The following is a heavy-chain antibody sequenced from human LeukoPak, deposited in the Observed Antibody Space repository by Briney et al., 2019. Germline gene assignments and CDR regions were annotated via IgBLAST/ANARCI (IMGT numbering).Heavy chain of an antibody. J-gene: IGHJ4*02. Sequence: GGSLRLSCAASGSTFNDYGMHWVRQAPGKGLEWVSLISGDGGSTYYADSVKGRFTISRDNSKNSLYLQMNSLRTEDTALYYCASKVALGYWGQGTLVTVSS. CDR1: GSTFNDYG. CDR2: ISGDGGST. CDR3: ASKVALGY. D-gene: IGHD7-27*01. V-gene: IGHV3-43*02.